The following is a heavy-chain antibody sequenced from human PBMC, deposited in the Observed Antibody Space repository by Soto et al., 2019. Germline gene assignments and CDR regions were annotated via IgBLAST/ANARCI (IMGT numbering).Heavy chain of an antibody. CDR2: ISGSGGST. D-gene: IGHD1-26*01. CDR3: AKSGFGGSGRRYFDD. J-gene: IGHJ4*02. V-gene: IGHV3-23*01. Sequence: PGGSLRLSCAASGFTFSSYAMSWVRQAPGKGLEWVSAISGSGGSTYYADSVKGRFTISRDNSKNTLYLQMNSLRAEDTAVYYCAKSGFGGSGRRYFDDWGQATRVTVAS. CDR1: GFTFSSYA.